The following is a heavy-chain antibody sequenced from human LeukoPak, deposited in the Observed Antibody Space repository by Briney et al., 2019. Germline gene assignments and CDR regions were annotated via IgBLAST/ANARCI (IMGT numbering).Heavy chain of an antibody. CDR1: GFTFSNAW. D-gene: IGHD3-10*01. Sequence: GGSLRLSCAASGFTFSNAWMSWVRQAPGKGLEWVGRIKSKTDGGTTDYAAPVKGRFTISRDDSKNTLYLQMNSLKTEDTAVYYCTTAGPKGVIITRADWYFDLWGRGTLVTVSS. V-gene: IGHV3-15*01. CDR3: TTAGPKGVIITRADWYFDL. CDR2: IKSKTDGGTT. J-gene: IGHJ2*01.